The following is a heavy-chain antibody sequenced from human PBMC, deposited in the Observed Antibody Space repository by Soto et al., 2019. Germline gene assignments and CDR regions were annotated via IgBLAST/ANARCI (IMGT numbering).Heavy chain of an antibody. D-gene: IGHD2-15*01. V-gene: IGHV4-4*07. Sequence: QVQLQESGPGLVKPSETLSLTCSVSGGSVSNYYWSWFRQPAGKGLEGIGRIYTGGSTNYNPSLKSRVTLSVDPPKNQFALRLTSVTAADTAVYYCARANVGPPGGGSWTMPFDFWGQGTLVTVSS. CDR1: GGSVSNYY. CDR2: IYTGGST. CDR3: ARANVGPPGGGSWTMPFDF. J-gene: IGHJ4*02.